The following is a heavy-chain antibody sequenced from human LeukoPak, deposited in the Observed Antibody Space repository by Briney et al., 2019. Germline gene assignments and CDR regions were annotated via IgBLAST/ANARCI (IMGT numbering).Heavy chain of an antibody. D-gene: IGHD3-22*01. CDR1: GYSISSGYY. CDR2: IYHSGST. J-gene: IGHJ6*03. V-gene: IGHV4-38-2*01. Sequence: SETLSLTCAVSGYSISSGYYWGWIRQPPGKGLEWIGSIYHSGSTYYNPSLKSQVTISVDTSKNQFSLKLSSVTAADTAVYYCARAYDSSGYYSYYYYMDVWGKGTTVTVSS. CDR3: ARAYDSSGYYSYYYYMDV.